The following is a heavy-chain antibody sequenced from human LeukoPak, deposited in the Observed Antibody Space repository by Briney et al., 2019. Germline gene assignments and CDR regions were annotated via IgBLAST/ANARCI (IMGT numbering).Heavy chain of an antibody. CDR2: THYSGSA. CDR1: GGSLSSIY. V-gene: IGHV4-59*08. J-gene: IGHJ6*02. D-gene: IGHD3-22*01. CDR3: ARHPDDSSGYWGYYYYYGIDV. Sequence: PSETLSLTCTLSGGSLSSIYWSWIRHPPEKGLEWIGYTHYSGSATNNTSLQSRVTRSVDTSKNRFSLRLSSLTAANTAVYYCARHPDDSSGYWGYYYYYGIDVWGQGTTVTVSS.